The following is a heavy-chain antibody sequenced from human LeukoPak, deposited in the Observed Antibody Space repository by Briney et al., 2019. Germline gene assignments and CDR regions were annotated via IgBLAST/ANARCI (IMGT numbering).Heavy chain of an antibody. CDR1: GFPFRNTW. V-gene: IGHV3-15*01. J-gene: IGHJ4*02. CDR3: ATLTVRGVINI. CDR2: IQSKTDGGTT. Sequence: GGSLRLSCAASGFPFRNTWMKWVRQAPGKGLEWVGRIQSKTDGGTTEYAAPVKGRFTISRDDSKTTLYLQMNSLKTEDTAVYYCATLTVRGVINIWGQGTLVTVSS. D-gene: IGHD3-10*01.